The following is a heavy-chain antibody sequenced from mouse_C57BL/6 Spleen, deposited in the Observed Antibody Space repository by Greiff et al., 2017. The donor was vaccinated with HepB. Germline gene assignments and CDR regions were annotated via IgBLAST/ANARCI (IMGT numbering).Heavy chain of an antibody. CDR3: ARDYGSSYVGAY. J-gene: IGHJ3*01. CDR1: GYTFTSYW. Sequence: VQLQQPGAELVKPGASVKLSCKASGYTFTSYWMHWVKQRPGQGLEWIGMIHPNSGSTNYNEKFKSKATLTVDKSSSTAYMQLSSLTSEDSAVYYCARDYGSSYVGAYWGQGTLVTVSA. D-gene: IGHD1-1*01. V-gene: IGHV1-64*01. CDR2: IHPNSGST.